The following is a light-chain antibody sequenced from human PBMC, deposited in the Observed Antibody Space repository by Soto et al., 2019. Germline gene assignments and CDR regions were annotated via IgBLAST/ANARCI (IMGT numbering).Light chain of an antibody. CDR1: RSISNY. J-gene: IGKJ3*01. CDR3: QQSYTAPYT. Sequence: DIQMTQSPSSLSASVGDAVSLTCRASRSISNYLNWYQQKPGRAPKLLISGASSLQRGVPSRFSGSGSGTTXTXXXXXXXXXXXXXYFCQQSYTAPYTFGPGXXXEIK. V-gene: IGKV1-39*01. CDR2: GAS.